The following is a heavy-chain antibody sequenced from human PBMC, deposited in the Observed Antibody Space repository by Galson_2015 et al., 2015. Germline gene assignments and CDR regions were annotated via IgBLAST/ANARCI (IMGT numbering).Heavy chain of an antibody. CDR2: ITPIFGTA. CDR3: ARASQDCSSNSCPYNY. CDR1: GGSFSIYD. V-gene: IGHV1-69*13. J-gene: IGHJ4*02. D-gene: IGHD2-2*01. Sequence: VKVSCKASGGSFSIYDISWVRQAPGQGPQWMGGITPIFGTANYAQRFQGRVTITAEKSTSTAYMELSSLRSEDTAVYYCARASQDCSSNSCPYNYWGPGTLVTVSS.